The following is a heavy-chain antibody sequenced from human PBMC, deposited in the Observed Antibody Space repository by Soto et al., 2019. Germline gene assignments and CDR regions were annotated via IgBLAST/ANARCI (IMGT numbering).Heavy chain of an antibody. CDR1: GGSVSSDTYY. CDR3: ARLDCISNSCHFDY. Sequence: SETLSLTCTVSGGSVSSDTYYWGWIRQPPGKGLEWIGYIYFSGSTNHNPSLKSRVTISVDTSKNQFSLKLSSVTAADTAVYYCARLDCISNSCHFDYWGQGTPVTLSS. J-gene: IGHJ4*02. V-gene: IGHV4-61*01. D-gene: IGHD2-2*01. CDR2: IYFSGST.